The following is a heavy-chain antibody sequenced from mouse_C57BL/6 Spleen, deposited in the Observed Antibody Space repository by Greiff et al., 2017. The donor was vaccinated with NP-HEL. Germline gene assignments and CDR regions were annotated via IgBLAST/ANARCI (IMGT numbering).Heavy chain of an antibody. CDR2: IYPGDGDT. CDR3: ARSRGDYAMDY. V-gene: IGHV1-82*01. J-gene: IGHJ4*01. CDR1: GYAFSSSW. Sequence: VQLQQSGPELVKPGASVKISCKASGYAFSSSWMNWVKQRPGKGLEWIGRIYPGDGDTNYNGKFKGKATLTADKSSSTAYMQLSSLTSEDSAVYLWARSRGDYAMDYWGQGTSVTVSA.